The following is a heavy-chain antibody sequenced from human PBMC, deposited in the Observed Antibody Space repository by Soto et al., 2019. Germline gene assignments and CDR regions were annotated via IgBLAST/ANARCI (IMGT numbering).Heavy chain of an antibody. D-gene: IGHD5-12*01. CDR2: TYYRSKWYN. Sequence: PSQTLSLTCAISGDSVSSNSAAWNWIRQSPSRGLEWLGRTYYRSKWYNDYAVSVKSRITINPDTSKSQFSLQLNSVTPEDTAVYYCARGPPTNPNNWLDPWGQGTLVTVSS. CDR3: ARGPPTNPNNWLDP. V-gene: IGHV6-1*01. CDR1: GDSVSSNSAA. J-gene: IGHJ5*02.